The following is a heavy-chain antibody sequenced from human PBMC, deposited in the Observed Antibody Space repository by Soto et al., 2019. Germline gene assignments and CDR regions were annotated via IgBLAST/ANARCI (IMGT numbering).Heavy chain of an antibody. CDR3: SKDSGVRGPSGALDY. V-gene: IGHV1-3*01. J-gene: IGHJ4*02. Sequence: QRLEWMGWVTGGNGDTKYSQKFQGRVTITRDISATTAYMELSRLTSEDKAIYYCSKDSGVRGPSGALDYWGQGIPVSVS. D-gene: IGHD3-10*02. CDR2: VTGGNGDT.